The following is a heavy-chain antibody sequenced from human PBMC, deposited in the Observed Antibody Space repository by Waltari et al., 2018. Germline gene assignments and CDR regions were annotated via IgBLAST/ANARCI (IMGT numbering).Heavy chain of an antibody. J-gene: IGHJ3*02. CDR2: ISSTTTT. Sequence: EVHLVASGGGLVHPGESLRLYCAASGFTFSTYNMNWVRQAPGKGLEWVSYISSTTTTYYADYVKGRFTISRDNAKNSLYLQMNSLRAEDTALYYCARGRNGYIQDVFDIWGQGTMVSVSS. CDR1: GFTFSTYN. D-gene: IGHD5-12*01. CDR3: ARGRNGYIQDVFDI. V-gene: IGHV3-48*01.